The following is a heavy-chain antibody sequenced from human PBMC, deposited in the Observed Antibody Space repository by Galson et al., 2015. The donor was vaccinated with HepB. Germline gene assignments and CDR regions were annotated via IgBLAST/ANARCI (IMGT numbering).Heavy chain of an antibody. D-gene: IGHD3-10*01. Sequence: SLRLSCAASGFTFDDYAMHWVHQAPGKGLEWVSLISWDGGSTYYADSVKGRFTISRDNSKNSLYLQMNSLRAEDTALYYCAKDRGGYYGSGTESVFDYWGQGTLVTVSS. V-gene: IGHV3-43D*03. CDR3: AKDRGGYYGSGTESVFDY. CDR1: GFTFDDYA. CDR2: ISWDGGST. J-gene: IGHJ4*02.